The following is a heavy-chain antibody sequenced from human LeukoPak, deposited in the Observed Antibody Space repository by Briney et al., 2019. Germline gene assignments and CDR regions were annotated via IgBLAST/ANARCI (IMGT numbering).Heavy chain of an antibody. Sequence: PSETLSLTCAVYGGSFSGYYWSWIRQPPGKGLEWIGEINHSGSTNYNPSLKSRVTISVDTSKNQFSLKLSSVTAADTAVYYCARAYCGGDCTSPFDYWGQGTLVTVSS. V-gene: IGHV4-34*01. CDR2: INHSGST. CDR1: GGSFSGYY. D-gene: IGHD2-21*01. J-gene: IGHJ4*02. CDR3: ARAYCGGDCTSPFDY.